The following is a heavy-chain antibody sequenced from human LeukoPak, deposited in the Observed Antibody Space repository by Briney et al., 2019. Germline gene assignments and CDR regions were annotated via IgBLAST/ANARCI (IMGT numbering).Heavy chain of an antibody. V-gene: IGHV1-18*01. CDR2: ISAYNGNT. D-gene: IGHD1-14*01. CDR3: ARVRRARAPGDY. Sequence: ASVKVSCKASGYTFTSYGISWVRQAPGQGLEWMGWISAYNGNTNYAQKLQGRVTMTTDTSTSTAYMELSSLRSEDTAVYYCARVRRARAPGDYWGQGTLVTVSS. J-gene: IGHJ4*02. CDR1: GYTFTSYG.